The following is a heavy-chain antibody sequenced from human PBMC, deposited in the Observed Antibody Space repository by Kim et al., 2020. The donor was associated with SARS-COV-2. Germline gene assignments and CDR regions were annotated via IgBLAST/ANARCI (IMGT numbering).Heavy chain of an antibody. D-gene: IGHD2-15*01. CDR1: GFTFSSYN. Sequence: GGSLRLSCAASGFTFSSYNMNWVRQAPGKGLEWISYISSSSSIIYYADSVKGRFTISRDNAKNSLYLQMNSLRDEDTAVYYCARDKGGTYLFDYWGQGILVTVSS. CDR3: ARDKGGTYLFDY. CDR2: ISSSSSII. V-gene: IGHV3-48*02. J-gene: IGHJ4*02.